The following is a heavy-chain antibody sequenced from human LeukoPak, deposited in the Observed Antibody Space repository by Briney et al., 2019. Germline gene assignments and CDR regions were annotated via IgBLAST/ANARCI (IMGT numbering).Heavy chain of an antibody. CDR3: TRDLTL. CDR2: INSDGTTT. V-gene: IGHV3-74*01. CDR1: GFTFSSYS. Sequence: GGSLRLSCAASGFTFSSYSMNWVRQAPGKGLMWVSRINSDGTTTTYADSVKGRFTISRDNAKNTLYLQMNSLRAEDTAVYFCTRDLTLWGQGTLVTVSS. J-gene: IGHJ4*02.